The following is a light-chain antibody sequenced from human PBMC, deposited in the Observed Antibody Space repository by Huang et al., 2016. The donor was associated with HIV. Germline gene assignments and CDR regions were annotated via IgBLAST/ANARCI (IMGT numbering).Light chain of an antibody. Sequence: EVVLTQSPGTLSLSPGKRVALSCRASETIASNYLAWDRQSPGQAPRLLIYGASNRATDTPDRFSGRGSGTDFTRTITKLEPEDSAVYYCQQYGTSPLTFGQGTRVEIK. CDR1: ETIASNY. CDR3: QQYGTSPLT. J-gene: IGKJ1*01. CDR2: GAS. V-gene: IGKV3-20*01.